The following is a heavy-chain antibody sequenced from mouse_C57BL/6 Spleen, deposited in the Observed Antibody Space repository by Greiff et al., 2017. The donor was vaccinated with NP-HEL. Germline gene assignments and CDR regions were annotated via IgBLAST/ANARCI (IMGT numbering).Heavy chain of an antibody. CDR1: GFSLTSYG. V-gene: IGHV2-2*01. J-gene: IGHJ3*01. CDR3: AREGGYLAY. CDR2: IWSGGST. Sequence: QVQLQQSGPGLVQPSQSLSITCTVSGFSLTSYGVHWVRQSPGKGLEWLGVIWSGGSTDYNAAFISRLSISKDNSKSQVFFKMNSLQADDTAIYYCAREGGYLAYWGQGTLVTVSA. D-gene: IGHD2-14*01.